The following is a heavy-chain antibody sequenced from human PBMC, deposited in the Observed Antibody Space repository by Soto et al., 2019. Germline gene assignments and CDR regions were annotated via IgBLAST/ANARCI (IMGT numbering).Heavy chain of an antibody. D-gene: IGHD3-22*01. CDR3: ARAYYSVIPTAPPDY. CDR1: GYTFTSYA. CDR2: INAGNGNT. J-gene: IGHJ4*02. V-gene: IGHV1-3*01. Sequence: ASVKVSCKASGYTFTSYAMHWVRQAPGQRLEWMGWINAGNGNTKYSQKFQGRVTITRDTSASTAYMELSSLRSEDTAVYYCARAYYSVIPTAPPDYWGQGTLVTVSS.